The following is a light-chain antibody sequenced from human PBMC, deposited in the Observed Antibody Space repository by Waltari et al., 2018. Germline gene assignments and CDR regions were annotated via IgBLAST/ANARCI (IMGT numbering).Light chain of an antibody. Sequence: SVLTQPPSASGTPGQTVTIPCSGSSSNIGGNFVYWYQQLPGMAPQLLISTTNQRPAGAPDRSSGSQSGTSASLAISGLRYDDEAEYYCAAWDDNLTGPLFGGGTKVTVL. CDR2: TTN. V-gene: IGLV1-47*01. J-gene: IGLJ3*02. CDR1: SSNIGGNF. CDR3: AAWDDNLTGPL.